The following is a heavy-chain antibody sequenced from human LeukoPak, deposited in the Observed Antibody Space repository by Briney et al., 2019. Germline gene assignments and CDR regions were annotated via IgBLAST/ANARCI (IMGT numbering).Heavy chain of an antibody. D-gene: IGHD6-13*01. CDR2: ISSNGGST. Sequence: GGSLRLSCSASGFTFSNYAMHWVRQAPGKGLEYVSAISSNGGSTYYADSVKGRFTISRDNSKNTLYLQMSSLRAEDTAVYYCLKDRSGYSCSWYGRWNWFDPWGQGTLVTVSS. V-gene: IGHV3-64D*06. CDR3: LKDRSGYSCSWYGRWNWFDP. CDR1: GFTFSNYA. J-gene: IGHJ5*02.